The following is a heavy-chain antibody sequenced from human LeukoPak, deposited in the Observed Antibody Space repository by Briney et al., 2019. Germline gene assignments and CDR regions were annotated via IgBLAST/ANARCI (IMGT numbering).Heavy chain of an antibody. J-gene: IGHJ4*02. D-gene: IGHD4-17*01. V-gene: IGHV4-38-2*02. CDR2: IYHSGST. CDR1: GYSISSGYY. CDR3: ARDPTTVATFGDY. Sequence: PSETLSLTCVVSGYSISSGYYWAWIRQPPGKGLEWIGSIYHSGSTHYNPSLKSRVTISVDTSKNQFSLKLTSVTAADTAVYYCARDPTTVATFGDYWGQGTLVTVSS.